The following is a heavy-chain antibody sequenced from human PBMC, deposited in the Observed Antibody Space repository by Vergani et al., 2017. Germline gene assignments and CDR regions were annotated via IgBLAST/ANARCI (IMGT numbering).Heavy chain of an antibody. V-gene: IGHV4-59*02. J-gene: IGHJ4*02. CDR3: ARSRIYYGAGSPDY. D-gene: IGHD3-10*01. Sequence: QVKLQESGPGLVKPSETLSLTCTFSGDSVNSYYWSWIRQPPGKGLEWMGYVSFRGDTLYDPSVKGRMTISLNTSSNQFSLYLTSVTAADTAVYYCARSRIYYGAGSPDYWGQGTLVTVSS. CDR1: GDSVNSYY. CDR2: VSFRGDT.